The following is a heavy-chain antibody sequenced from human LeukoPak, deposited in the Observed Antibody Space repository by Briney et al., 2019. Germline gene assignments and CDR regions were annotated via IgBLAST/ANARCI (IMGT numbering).Heavy chain of an antibody. V-gene: IGHV3-30*18. CDR3: AKDQQQQLVPYYSYYYGMDV. J-gene: IGHJ6*02. CDR1: GFTFSSYG. Sequence: PGGSLRLSCAASGFTFSSYGMPWVRQAPGKGLEWVAVISYDGSNKYYADSVKGRFTISRDNSKNTLYLQMNSLRAEDTAVYYCAKDQQQQLVPYYSYYYGMDVWGQGTTVTVSS. CDR2: ISYDGSNK. D-gene: IGHD6-13*01.